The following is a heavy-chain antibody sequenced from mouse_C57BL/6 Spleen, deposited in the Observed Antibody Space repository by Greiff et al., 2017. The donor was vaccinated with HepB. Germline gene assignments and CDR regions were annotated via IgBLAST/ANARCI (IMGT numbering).Heavy chain of an antibody. CDR1: GYTFTDYY. J-gene: IGHJ1*03. V-gene: IGHV1-76*01. Sequence: LQESGAELVRPGASVKLSCKASGYTFTDYYINWVKQRPGQGLEWIARIYPGSGNTYYNEKFKGKATLTAEKSSSTAYMQLSSLRSEDSAVYFCARGWLQRGYFDDWGTGTTVTNSS. CDR3: ARGWLQRGYFDD. CDR2: IYPGSGNT. D-gene: IGHD2-3*01.